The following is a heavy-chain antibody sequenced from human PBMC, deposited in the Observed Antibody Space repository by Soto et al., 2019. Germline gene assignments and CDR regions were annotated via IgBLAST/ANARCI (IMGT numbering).Heavy chain of an antibody. CDR2: IWYDGSNK. V-gene: IGHV3-33*01. CDR1: GFTFSSYG. Sequence: GGSLRLSCAASGFTFSSYGMHWVRQAPGKGLEWVAVIWYDGSNKYYADSVKGRFTISRDNSKNTLYLQMNSLRAEDTAVYYCARDSGYDSSDAFDIWGQGTMVTVSS. CDR3: ARDSGYDSSDAFDI. J-gene: IGHJ3*02. D-gene: IGHD5-12*01.